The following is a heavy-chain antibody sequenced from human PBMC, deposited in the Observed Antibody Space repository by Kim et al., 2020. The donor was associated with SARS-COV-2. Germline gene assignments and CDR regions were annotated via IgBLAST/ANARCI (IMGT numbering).Heavy chain of an antibody. Sequence: SVKGRFTISRDNANNHLYLQMNSLRAEDTARYYCARVSSAFGDYGMDVWGQGTTVTVSS. J-gene: IGHJ6*02. CDR3: ARVSSAFGDYGMDV. D-gene: IGHD3-10*01. V-gene: IGHV3-11*04.